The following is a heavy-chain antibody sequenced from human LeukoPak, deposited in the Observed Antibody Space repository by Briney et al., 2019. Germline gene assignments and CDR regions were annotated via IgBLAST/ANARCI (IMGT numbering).Heavy chain of an antibody. J-gene: IGHJ4*02. CDR1: GGSISSSSYY. D-gene: IGHD3-3*01. CDR2: IYYSGST. V-gene: IGHV4-39*07. Sequence: SETLSLTCTVSGGSISSSSYYWGWIRQPPGKGLEWIGSIYYSGSTYYNPSLKSRVTISVDTSKNQFSLKLSSVTAADTAVYYCARDRKERNYDFWSGYYLDYWGQGTLVTVSS. CDR3: ARDRKERNYDFWSGYYLDY.